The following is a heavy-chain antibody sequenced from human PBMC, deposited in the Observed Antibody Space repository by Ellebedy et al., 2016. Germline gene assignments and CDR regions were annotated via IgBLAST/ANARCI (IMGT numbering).Heavy chain of an antibody. CDR2: ISSSSSYI. D-gene: IGHD3-3*01. V-gene: IGHV3-21*01. J-gene: IGHJ6*02. CDR1: GFTFSSYS. Sequence: GGSLRLSCAASGFTFSSYSMNWVRQAPGKGLEWVSSISSSSSYIYYADSVKGRFTISRDNAKNSLYLQMNSLRAEDTAVYYCARADSFDDFWSGYSDMDVWGQGTTVTVSS. CDR3: ARADSFDDFWSGYSDMDV.